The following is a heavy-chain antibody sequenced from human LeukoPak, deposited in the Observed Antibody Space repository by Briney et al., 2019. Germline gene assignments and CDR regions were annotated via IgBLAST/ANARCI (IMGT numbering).Heavy chain of an antibody. V-gene: IGHV4-39*01. CDR2: IYYSGNT. CDR3: ARHPSAGNSYHYGMDV. D-gene: IGHD6-13*01. CDR1: GGSISSSSYY. J-gene: IGHJ6*02. Sequence: SETLSLTCTVSGGSISSSSYYWGWIRQPPGKDLEWIGTIYYSGNTYYNPSLKSRVTISVDASQNQFSLKLNSVTAADRDVYYCARHPSAGNSYHYGMDVWGQGTTVTVSS.